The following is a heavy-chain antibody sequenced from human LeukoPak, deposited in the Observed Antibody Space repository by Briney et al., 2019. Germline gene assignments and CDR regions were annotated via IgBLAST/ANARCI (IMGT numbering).Heavy chain of an antibody. CDR2: IIPIFGTA. J-gene: IGHJ4*02. D-gene: IGHD3-22*01. CDR3: ARGGNYYDSSGYYSILDY. CDR1: GGTFSSYA. V-gene: IGHV1-69*01. Sequence: SVKVSCKASGGTFSSYAISWVRQAPGQGLEWMGGIIPIFGTANYAQKFQGRVTITADESTSTAYMELSSLRSEDTAVYYCARGGNYYDSSGYYSILDYWGQGTLVTVSS.